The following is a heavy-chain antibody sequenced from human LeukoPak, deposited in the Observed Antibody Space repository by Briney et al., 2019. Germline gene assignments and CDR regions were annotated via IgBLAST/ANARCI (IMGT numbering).Heavy chain of an antibody. Sequence: GGSLRLSCVASGFTFSSYGMHWVRQPPGKGLEWVALNRDDVNTKDYADSVKGRFTISRDNSKNTVYLQMNSPRGEDTAVYYCTRGYYYYMDVWGKGTTVTISS. V-gene: IGHV3-30*02. J-gene: IGHJ6*03. CDR3: TRGYYYYMDV. CDR1: GFTFSSYG. CDR2: NRDDVNTK.